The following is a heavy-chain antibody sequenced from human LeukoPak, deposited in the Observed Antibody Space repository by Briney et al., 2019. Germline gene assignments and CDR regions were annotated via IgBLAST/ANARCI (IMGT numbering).Heavy chain of an antibody. J-gene: IGHJ4*02. V-gene: IGHV4-59*08. CDR2: IYYSGST. D-gene: IGHD6-19*01. CDR3: ARLIAVAGTFHFDY. CDR1: GGSISSYY. Sequence: TSQTLSLTCTVSGGSISSYYWSWIRQPPGKGLEWIGYIYYSGSTNYNPSLKSRVTISVDTSKNQFSLKLSSVTAADTAVYYCARLIAVAGTFHFDYWGQGTLVTVSS.